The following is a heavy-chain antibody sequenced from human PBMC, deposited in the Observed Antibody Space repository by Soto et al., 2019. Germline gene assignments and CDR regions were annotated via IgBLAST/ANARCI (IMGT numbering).Heavy chain of an antibody. CDR2: IIPIFGTA. J-gene: IGHJ6*02. Sequence: SVKVSCKASGGTFSSYAISWVRQAPGRGLEWMGGIIPIFGTANYAQKFQGRVTITADESTSTAYMELSSLRSEDTAVYYCARDPVVRRKGHYGMDVWGQGTTVTVSS. D-gene: IGHD2-15*01. V-gene: IGHV1-69*13. CDR1: GGTFSSYA. CDR3: ARDPVVRRKGHYGMDV.